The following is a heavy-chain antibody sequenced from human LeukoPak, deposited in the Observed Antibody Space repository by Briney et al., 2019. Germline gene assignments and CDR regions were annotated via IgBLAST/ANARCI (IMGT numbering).Heavy chain of an antibody. CDR1: GGTFSNFA. D-gene: IGHD6-13*01. V-gene: IGHV1-69*10. CDR2: IMPILDIV. J-gene: IGHJ4*02. CDR3: ARDQGIAAAGVFDS. Sequence: SVKVSCKASGGTFSNFAISWVRQAPGQGLEWMGRIMPILDIVNLAQMFQGRVTITADKSTTTAYMELNSLRSDDTAVYYCARDQGIAAAGVFDSWGQRTLVTVSS.